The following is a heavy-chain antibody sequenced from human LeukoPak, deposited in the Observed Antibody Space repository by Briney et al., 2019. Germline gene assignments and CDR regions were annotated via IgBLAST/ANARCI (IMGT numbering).Heavy chain of an antibody. CDR1: GYTFTSYG. J-gene: IGHJ4*02. V-gene: IGHV1-18*01. Sequence: ASVKVSCKASGYTFTSYGISWVRQAPGQGLEWMGWISAYNGNTNYAQKFQGRVTITADKSTSTAFMELSSLRSEDTAVYYCASNGDVSPPTNGVYSSGWYSVDYWGQGTLVTDSS. CDR3: ASNGDVSPPTNGVYSSGWYSVDY. CDR2: ISAYNGNT. D-gene: IGHD6-19*01.